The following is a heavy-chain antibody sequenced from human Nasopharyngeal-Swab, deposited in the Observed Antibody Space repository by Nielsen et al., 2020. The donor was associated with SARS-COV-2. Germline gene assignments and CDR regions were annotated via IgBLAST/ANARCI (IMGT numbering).Heavy chain of an antibody. Sequence: GGSLRLSCAASGFTFSDYYMSWIRQAPGEWLEWVSYISSSSSYTNYADSVKGRFNISRDNAKNSLYLQMNSLRAEDTAVYYCARDRLEWLLSYYYYGMDVWGQGTTVTVSS. CDR1: GFTFSDYY. CDR2: ISSSSSYT. V-gene: IGHV3-11*05. D-gene: IGHD3-3*01. CDR3: ARDRLEWLLSYYYYGMDV. J-gene: IGHJ6*02.